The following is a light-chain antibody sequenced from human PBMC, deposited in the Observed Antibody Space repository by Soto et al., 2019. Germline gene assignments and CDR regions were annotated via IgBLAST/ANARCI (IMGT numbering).Light chain of an antibody. CDR2: EVS. CDR3: SSYTSASAWV. CDR1: SSDVGAYNS. V-gene: IGLV2-14*01. J-gene: IGLJ3*02. Sequence: SALTQPASVSGSPGQSITISRTGTSSDVGAYNSVSWYQQHPGIAPKLIIYEVSNRPSGVSNRFSGSKSGNTASLTISGLQAEDETDYYCSSYTSASAWVFGGGTKVTVL.